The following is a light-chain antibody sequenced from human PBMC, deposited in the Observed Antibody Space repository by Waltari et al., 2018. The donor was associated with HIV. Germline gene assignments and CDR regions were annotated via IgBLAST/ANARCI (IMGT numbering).Light chain of an antibody. CDR1: QTILHSSNNKNY. V-gene: IGKV4-1*01. CDR3: QQYYASPWT. J-gene: IGKJ1*01. CDR2: WAS. Sequence: DIVMTQSPDSLAVSLGERATTNCKSSQTILHSSNNKNYLAWYQQRPGQPPNLLIYWASTRESGVPDRFSGSGSGTDFTLTISSLQAEDVAVYYCQQYYASPWTFGQGTKVEIK.